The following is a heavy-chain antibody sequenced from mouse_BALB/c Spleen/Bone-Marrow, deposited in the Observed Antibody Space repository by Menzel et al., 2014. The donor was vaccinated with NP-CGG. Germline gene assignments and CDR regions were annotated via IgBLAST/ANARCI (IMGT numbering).Heavy chain of an antibody. CDR1: GYTFXSYW. CDR3: ARSGDYDENY. CDR2: ILPGSGST. Sequence: VQRVESGAELMKPGASVKISCKATGYTFXSYWIEWVKQRPGHGLEWVGEILPGSGSTNHNEKFKDKATFTADTSSNTAYVQLSSLTSEDSAVYYCARSGDYDENYWGQGTLVTVSA. D-gene: IGHD2-4*01. J-gene: IGHJ3*01. V-gene: IGHV1-9*01.